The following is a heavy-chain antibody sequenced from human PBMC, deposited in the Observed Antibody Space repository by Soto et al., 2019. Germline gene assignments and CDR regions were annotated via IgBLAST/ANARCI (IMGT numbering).Heavy chain of an antibody. D-gene: IGHD2-2*01. CDR2: FDPEDGET. CDR1: GYTLTELS. Sequence: ASVKVSCKVSGYTLTELSMHWVRQAPGKGLEWMGGFDPEDGETIYAQKFQGRVTMTEDTSTDTAYMELSSLRSEDTAVYYCATWADIVVVPAAKHWFDPWGQGTLVTVSS. J-gene: IGHJ5*02. V-gene: IGHV1-24*01. CDR3: ATWADIVVVPAAKHWFDP.